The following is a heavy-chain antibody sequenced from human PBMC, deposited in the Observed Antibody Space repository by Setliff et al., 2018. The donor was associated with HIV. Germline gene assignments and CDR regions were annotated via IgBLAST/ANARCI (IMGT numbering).Heavy chain of an antibody. CDR1: GFTFSRYW. V-gene: IGHV3-7*01. Sequence: GASLRLSCAASGFTFSRYWMIWVRQAPGKGLEWVANIDLYGSEKNYVDSVEGRFTISGDNARNSLFLQMNSLRAEDTAVYYCATYRGYNSGDRWSFFDYWGQGILVTVSS. D-gene: IGHD2-15*01. CDR3: ATYRGYNSGDRWSFFDY. CDR2: IDLYGSEK. J-gene: IGHJ4*02.